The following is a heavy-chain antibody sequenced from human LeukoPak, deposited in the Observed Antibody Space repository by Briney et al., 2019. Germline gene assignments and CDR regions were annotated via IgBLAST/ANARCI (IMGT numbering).Heavy chain of an antibody. D-gene: IGHD6-13*01. J-gene: IGHJ3*01. V-gene: IGHV4-38-2*02. CDR2: MFHDGGT. CDR3: ARAPPIVAAGPDAFDF. Sequence: SETLSLTCTVSGYSISNGYYWGWIRQPPGKGLECIGIMFHDGGTNYNPSVKSRVTISADTSKNQFSLKLTSVTAADTAVYYCARAPPIVAAGPDAFDFWGQGIMVTVSS. CDR1: GYSISNGYY.